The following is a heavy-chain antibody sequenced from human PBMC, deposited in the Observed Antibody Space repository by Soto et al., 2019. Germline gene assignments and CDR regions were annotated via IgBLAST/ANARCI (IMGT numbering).Heavy chain of an antibody. CDR1: GYTFTTYA. CDR3: AREVDGISGF. CDR2: INAGNGDT. J-gene: IGHJ4*02. D-gene: IGHD1-20*01. V-gene: IGHV1-3*01. Sequence: GASVKVSCKASGYTFTTYAMHWVRQAPGQRLEWMGWINAGNGDTKYSQKFQGRVTITRDTSTSTAYMELRSLRSDDTAVYYCAREVDGISGFWGQGILVTVSS.